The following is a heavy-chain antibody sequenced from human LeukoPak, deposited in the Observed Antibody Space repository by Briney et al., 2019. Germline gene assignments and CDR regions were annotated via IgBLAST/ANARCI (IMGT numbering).Heavy chain of an antibody. D-gene: IGHD4-11*01. CDR1: GFTFNTHA. CDR3: ARETTAWFDP. CDR2: ISSSSTTI. J-gene: IGHJ5*02. V-gene: IGHV3-48*02. Sequence: GRSLRLSCAVSGFTFNTHAMYWVRQAPGKGLEWVSYISSSSTTIYYADSVKGRFTISRDNAKNSLYLQMNSLRDEDTAVYYCARETTAWFDPWGQGTLVTVSS.